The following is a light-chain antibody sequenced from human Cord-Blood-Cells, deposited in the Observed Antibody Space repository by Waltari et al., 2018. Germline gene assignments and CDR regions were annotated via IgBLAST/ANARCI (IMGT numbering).Light chain of an antibody. Sequence: QSALTQPASVSGSPGQSITISCTGTSSDVGGSNYVSWYQQHPGKAPKLMIYDVSNRPSGVANRFSGSKSGNTASLTISGLQADDEADYYCSSYTSSSTLVVFGGGTKLTVL. CDR1: SSDVGGSNY. V-gene: IGLV2-14*01. CDR2: DVS. CDR3: SSYTSSSTLVV. J-gene: IGLJ2*01.